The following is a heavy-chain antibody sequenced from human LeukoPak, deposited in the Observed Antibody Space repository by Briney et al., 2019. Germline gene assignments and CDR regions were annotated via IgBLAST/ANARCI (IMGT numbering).Heavy chain of an antibody. Sequence: PGGSLRLSCAASGFTFSSYWMHWVRQAPGKGLVWVSRINSDGSSTSYADSVKGRFTISRDNAKNTLYLQMNSLRAEATAVYYCARDPPIYDSSGYRYYYYGLDVWGQGTTVTVSS. CDR1: GFTFSSYW. CDR2: INSDGSST. D-gene: IGHD3-22*01. V-gene: IGHV3-74*01. J-gene: IGHJ6*02. CDR3: ARDPPIYDSSGYRYYYYGLDV.